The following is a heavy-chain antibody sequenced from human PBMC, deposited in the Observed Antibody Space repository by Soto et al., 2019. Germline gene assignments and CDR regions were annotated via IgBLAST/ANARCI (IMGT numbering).Heavy chain of an antibody. CDR1: GFTVSSNY. J-gene: IGHJ4*02. Sequence: GGSLRLSCAASGFTVSSNYMSWVRQAPGKGLEWVSVIYSGGSTYYADSVKGRFTISRDNSKNTLYLQMNSLRAEDTAVYYCARDVYYYDSSGYYPIFSYWGQGTLVTVSS. CDR3: ARDVYYYDSSGYYPIFSY. D-gene: IGHD3-22*01. CDR2: IYSGGST. V-gene: IGHV3-53*01.